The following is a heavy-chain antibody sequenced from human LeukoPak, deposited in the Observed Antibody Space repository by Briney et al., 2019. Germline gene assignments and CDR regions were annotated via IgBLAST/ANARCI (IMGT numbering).Heavy chain of an antibody. J-gene: IGHJ3*02. Sequence: SETLSPTCTVSGGSISSYYWSWIRQPPGKGLEWIGYIYYSGSTNYNPSLKSRVTISVDTSKNQFSLKLSSVTAADTAVYYCARRSGWELLYAFDIWGQGTMVTVSS. CDR1: GGSISSYY. V-gene: IGHV4-59*01. D-gene: IGHD1-26*01. CDR3: ARRSGWELLYAFDI. CDR2: IYYSGST.